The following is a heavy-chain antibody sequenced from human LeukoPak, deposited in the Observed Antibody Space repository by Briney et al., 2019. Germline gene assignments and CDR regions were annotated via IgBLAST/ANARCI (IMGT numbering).Heavy chain of an antibody. Sequence: ASVKVSCKASGYTFTSYGISWVRQAPGHGLEWMGWISAYNGNTNYAQKLQGRVTMTTDTSTSTAYMELRSLRSDGTAVYYCARVPVGYSYGKYYFDYWGQGTLVTVSS. J-gene: IGHJ4*02. CDR3: ARVPVGYSYGKYYFDY. D-gene: IGHD5-18*01. V-gene: IGHV1-18*01. CDR2: ISAYNGNT. CDR1: GYTFTSYG.